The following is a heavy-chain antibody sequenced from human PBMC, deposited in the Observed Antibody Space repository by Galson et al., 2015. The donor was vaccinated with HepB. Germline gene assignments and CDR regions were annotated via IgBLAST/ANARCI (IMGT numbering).Heavy chain of an antibody. J-gene: IGHJ6*03. CDR2: ISHRGEA. D-gene: IGHD5-12*01. Sequence: ETLSLTCTMSGGSFRGYYWSWVRQSPGKVMEWIGEISHRGEANYNPSLETRVTMSVDSSMKQFSLNLKSLTAADTATYYCARGGNSGYGEFDYPKFYMDVWGKGATVTVSS. CDR3: ARGGNSGYGEFDYPKFYMDV. CDR1: GGSFRGYY. V-gene: IGHV4-34*01.